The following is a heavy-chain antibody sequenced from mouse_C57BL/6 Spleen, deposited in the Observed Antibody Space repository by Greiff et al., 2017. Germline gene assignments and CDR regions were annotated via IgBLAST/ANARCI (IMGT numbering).Heavy chain of an antibody. Sequence: EVKLVESGGGLVQPGGSLKLSCAASGFTFSDYYMYWVRQTPEKRLEWVAYISNGGGSTYYPDTVKGRFTISRDNAKNTLYLQMSRLKSEDTAMYYCARHHYYGSSYEGWFAYWGQGTLVTVSA. J-gene: IGHJ3*01. CDR3: ARHHYYGSSYEGWFAY. CDR2: ISNGGGST. V-gene: IGHV5-12*01. CDR1: GFTFSDYY. D-gene: IGHD1-1*01.